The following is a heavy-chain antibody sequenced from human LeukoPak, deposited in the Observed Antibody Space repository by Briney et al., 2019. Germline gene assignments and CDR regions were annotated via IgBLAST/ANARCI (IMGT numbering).Heavy chain of an antibody. D-gene: IGHD3-9*01. CDR3: ARGGYDILTGYYTYFQH. J-gene: IGHJ1*01. Sequence: SETLSLTCAVSGYSISSGCYWGWIRQPPGKGLEWIGSIYHSGSTYYNPSLKSRVTISVDTSKNHFSLNLSSVTAADTAVYYCARGGYDILTGYYTYFQHWGQGTLVSVSS. V-gene: IGHV4-38-2*01. CDR2: IYHSGST. CDR1: GYSISSGCY.